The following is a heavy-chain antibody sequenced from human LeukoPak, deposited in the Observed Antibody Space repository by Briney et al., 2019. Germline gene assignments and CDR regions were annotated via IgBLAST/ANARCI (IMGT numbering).Heavy chain of an antibody. J-gene: IGHJ4*02. CDR1: GGSISSSSYY. CDR3: ARAYGSGSYWIFDY. D-gene: IGHD3-10*01. Sequence: PSETLSLTCTVSGGSISSSSYYWGWLRQPPGKGLEWIGSIYYSGSTYYNPSLKSRVTISVDTSKNQFSLKLSSVTAADTAVYYCARAYGSGSYWIFDYWGQGTLVTVSS. CDR2: IYYSGST. V-gene: IGHV4-39*07.